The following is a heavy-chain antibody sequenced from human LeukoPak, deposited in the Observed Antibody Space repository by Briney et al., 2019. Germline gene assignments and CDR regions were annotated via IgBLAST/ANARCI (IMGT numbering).Heavy chain of an antibody. CDR2: IYYSGST. CDR1: GGSISSYY. V-gene: IGHV4-59*01. CDR3: ARTSTPAAGNWFDP. D-gene: IGHD6-13*01. J-gene: IGHJ5*02. Sequence: SETLSLTCTVSGGSISSYYWSWIRQPPGKGLEWIGYIYYSGSTNYNPSLKSRFTISVDTSKNQFSLKLTSVTAADTAVYYCARTSTPAAGNWFDPWGQGTLVTVSS.